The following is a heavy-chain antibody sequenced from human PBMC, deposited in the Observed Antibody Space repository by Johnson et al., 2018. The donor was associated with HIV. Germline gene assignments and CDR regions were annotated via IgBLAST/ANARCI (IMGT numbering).Heavy chain of an antibody. J-gene: IGHJ3*02. CDR1: GFTVSSNY. Sequence: VQLVESGGGVVQPGGSLRLSCAASGFTVSSNYMSWVRQAPGKGLEGVSVIYSGGSTYYADSVKGRFTISRDNSRNTLYLQMNSLRVEDTAVYFCAGKTGYDAFDMWGQGTMVTVSS. V-gene: IGHV3-66*02. D-gene: IGHD3-9*01. CDR3: AGKTGYDAFDM. CDR2: IYSGGST.